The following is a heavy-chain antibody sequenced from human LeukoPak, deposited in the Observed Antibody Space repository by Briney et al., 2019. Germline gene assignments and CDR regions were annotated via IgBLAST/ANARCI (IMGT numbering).Heavy chain of an antibody. J-gene: IGHJ4*02. CDR3: ARERAMVIRYFDY. CDR2: ISSSGSTI. CDR1: GFTFSSYE. V-gene: IGHV3-48*03. Sequence: PGGSVRLSCAASGFTFSSYEMNWVRQAPGKGLEWVSYISSSGSTIYYADSVKGRFTISRDNAKNSLYLQMNSLRAEDTAVYYCARERAMVIRYFDYWGQGTLVTVSS. D-gene: IGHD5-18*01.